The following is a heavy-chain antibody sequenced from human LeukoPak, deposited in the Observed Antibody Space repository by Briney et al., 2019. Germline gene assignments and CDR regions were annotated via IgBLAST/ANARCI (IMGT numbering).Heavy chain of an antibody. D-gene: IGHD3-10*01. CDR1: GYTLTGYY. CDR3: ARTMIRGVRPFDY. J-gene: IGHJ4*02. Sequence: ASVKVSFKASGYTLTGYYFHWVRQAPGQGFEWMGWLNPNIGATNYAQKFQGRVTMTRDTSISTAYMELSRLRPDDTAMYYCARTMIRGVRPFDYWGQGTLVTVSS. CDR2: LNPNIGAT. V-gene: IGHV1-2*02.